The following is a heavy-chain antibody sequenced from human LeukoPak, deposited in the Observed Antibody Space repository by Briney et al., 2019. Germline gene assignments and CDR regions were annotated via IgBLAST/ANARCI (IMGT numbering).Heavy chain of an antibody. Sequence: SETLSLTCTVSGGSISSYYWSWVRQPPGKGLEWIGFVYYTGSTNYSPSLKSRVTISVDTSKNQFSLKLSSVTAADTAVYYCARDPWYYYGLGSYIDYWGQGTLVTVSS. CDR2: VYYTGST. J-gene: IGHJ4*02. V-gene: IGHV4-59*08. D-gene: IGHD3-10*01. CDR3: ARDPWYYYGLGSYIDY. CDR1: GGSISSYY.